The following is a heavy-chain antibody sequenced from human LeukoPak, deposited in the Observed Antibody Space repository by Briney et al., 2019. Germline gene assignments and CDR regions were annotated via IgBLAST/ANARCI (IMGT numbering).Heavy chain of an antibody. CDR2: ISSSSSYI. D-gene: IGHD3-10*01. V-gene: IGHV3-21*01. CDR1: GFTFDDYG. CDR3: ARVGGITLALAPSPFPDYNYYYMDV. J-gene: IGHJ6*03. Sequence: GGSLRLSCAASGFTFDDYGMSWVRQAPGKGLEWVSSISSSSSYIYYTDSVKGRFTISRDNAKKSLYLQMNSLRAEDTAVYYCARVGGITLALAPSPFPDYNYYYMDVWGKGTTVTVSS.